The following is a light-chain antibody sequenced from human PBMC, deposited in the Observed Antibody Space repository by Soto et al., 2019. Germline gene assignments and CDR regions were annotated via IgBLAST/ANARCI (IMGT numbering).Light chain of an antibody. J-gene: IGLJ1*01. V-gene: IGLV2-8*01. CDR3: SSYAGSNNLYV. CDR2: EVS. CDR1: SSDVGGYNY. Sequence: QSALTLPPSASGSPGQSCTISCTGTSSDVGGYNYVSWYQQHPGKAPKLMIYEVSKRPSGVPDRFSGSKYGNTASLTVSGLQAEDEADYYCSSYAGSNNLYVFGTGTKVTVL.